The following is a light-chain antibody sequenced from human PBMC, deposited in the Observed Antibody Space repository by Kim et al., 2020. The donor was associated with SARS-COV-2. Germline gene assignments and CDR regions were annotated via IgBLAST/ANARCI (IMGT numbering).Light chain of an antibody. J-gene: IGKJ1*01. V-gene: IGKV1-5*03. CDR3: QQHNSYPGT. Sequence: ASVGDMVSIPGRASQSISNWLAWYQQKPGKAPKVLIYKASTLESGVPSRFSGSGSGTEFTLTINSLQPGELATYYCQQHNSYPGTFGQGTKVDIK. CDR1: QSISNW. CDR2: KAS.